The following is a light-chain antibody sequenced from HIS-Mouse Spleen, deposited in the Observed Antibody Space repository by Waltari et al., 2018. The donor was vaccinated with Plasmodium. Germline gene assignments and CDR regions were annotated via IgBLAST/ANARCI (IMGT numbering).Light chain of an antibody. CDR3: QAWDSSTVV. J-gene: IGLJ2*01. Sequence: SYELTQPPSVSVSPGQTASITCSGDKLGDKYACWYQQKPGQFPVLVIYQDSKRPSGIAERFSGSNAGNTATLTISGTQAMDEADDYCQAWDSSTVVFGGGTKLTVL. V-gene: IGLV3-1*01. CDR1: KLGDKY. CDR2: QDS.